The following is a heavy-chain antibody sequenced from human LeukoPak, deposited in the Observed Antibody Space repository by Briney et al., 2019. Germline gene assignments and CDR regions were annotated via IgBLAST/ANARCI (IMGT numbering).Heavy chain of an antibody. CDR2: IIPIFGTA. Sequence: SVKVSCKASGGTFSNYAISWVRQAPGQGLEWMGGIIPIFGTANYAQKFQGRVTITADESTSTAYMELSSLRSEDTAVYYCAREVPPDGSGSPGGTIAEPYFDYWGQGTLVTVSS. D-gene: IGHD3-10*01. V-gene: IGHV1-69*13. CDR1: GGTFSNYA. CDR3: AREVPPDGSGSPGGTIAEPYFDY. J-gene: IGHJ4*02.